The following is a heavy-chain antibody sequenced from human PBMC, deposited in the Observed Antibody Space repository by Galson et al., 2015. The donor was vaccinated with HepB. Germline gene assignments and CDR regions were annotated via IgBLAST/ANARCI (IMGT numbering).Heavy chain of an antibody. CDR2: LYSGGHT. CDR3: ARGYSRSWYSGLGF. V-gene: IGHV3-53*01. Sequence: SMRLSCAASGFTVSSNYMSWVRQAPGSGQECVSVLYSGGHTYYADSGRGRFIISRDNSKNTLYLQMNSLRVEDTAVYYCARGYSRSWYSGLGFWGQGTLVTVSS. D-gene: IGHD6-13*01. J-gene: IGHJ4*02. CDR1: GFTVSSNY.